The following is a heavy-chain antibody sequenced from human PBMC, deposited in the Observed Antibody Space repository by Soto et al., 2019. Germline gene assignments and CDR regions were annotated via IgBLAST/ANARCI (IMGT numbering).Heavy chain of an antibody. CDR2: IYYSGST. D-gene: IGHD3-10*01. Sequence: PSEPMSLTCTVSGGSISSGDYYWSWIRQPPGKGLEWIGYIYYSGSTYYNPSLKSRVTISVDTSKNQFSLKLSSVTAADTAVYYCARDLTYDYGSGSFTPGFDPCGTGTPGTLAS. CDR1: GGSISSGDYY. CDR3: ARDLTYDYGSGSFTPGFDP. V-gene: IGHV4-30-4*01. J-gene: IGHJ5*02.